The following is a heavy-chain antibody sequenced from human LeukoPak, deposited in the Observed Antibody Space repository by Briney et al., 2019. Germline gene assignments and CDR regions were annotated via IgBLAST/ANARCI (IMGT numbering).Heavy chain of an antibody. CDR2: FYYSGNT. D-gene: IGHD1-26*01. J-gene: IGHJ4*02. Sequence: SETLCLTCTVSGGSISSYYWSWIRQPPGKGLEWIGCFYYSGNTNSNPSLKSRVTISVDTSKNQFSLKLMSVTAADTAVYYCATVRPENSGSYYWDYWGQGTLVTVSS. V-gene: IGHV4-59*08. CDR3: ATVRPENSGSYYWDY. CDR1: GGSISSYY.